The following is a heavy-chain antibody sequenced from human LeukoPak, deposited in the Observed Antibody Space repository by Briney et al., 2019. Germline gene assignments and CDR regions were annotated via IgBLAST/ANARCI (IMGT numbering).Heavy chain of an antibody. CDR3: ARGLPKSYADY. CDR2: ISSNGGST. D-gene: IGHD3-16*01. Sequence: PGGSLRLSCAASGFTFSSYATHWVRQAPGKGLEYVSAISSNGGSTYYANSVKGRFTISRDNSKNTLYLQKGSLRAEDMAVYYCARGLPKSYADYWGQGTLVTVSS. J-gene: IGHJ4*02. CDR1: GFTFSSYA. V-gene: IGHV3-64*01.